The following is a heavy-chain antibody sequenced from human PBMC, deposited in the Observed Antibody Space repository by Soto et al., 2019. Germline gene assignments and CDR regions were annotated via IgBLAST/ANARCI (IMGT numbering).Heavy chain of an antibody. CDR2: ITCNSGSV. J-gene: IGHJ3*01. CDR1: GFTFDDYG. Sequence: EVQLVESGGGLVQPGRSLRLSCVASGFTFDDYGLHWVRQTPEKRLEWVSSITCNSGSVFYPDSVKGRFTISRDNAKNSLYLQMSGLRVEDTALYYCAKDNRGYDNDAFKFWGQGTMVTVSS. V-gene: IGHV3-9*01. CDR3: AKDNRGYDNDAFKF. D-gene: IGHD5-12*01.